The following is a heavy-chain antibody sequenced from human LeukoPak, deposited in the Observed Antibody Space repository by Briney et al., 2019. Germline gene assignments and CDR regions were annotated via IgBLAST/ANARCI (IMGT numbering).Heavy chain of an antibody. CDR3: VKGSGASGYDPLDY. CDR2: ISDSGGST. CDR1: GFPFSSYA. J-gene: IGHJ4*02. V-gene: IGHV3-64D*09. D-gene: IGHD5-12*01. Sequence: GGSLRLSCSASGFPFSSYAMHWVRQAPGKGLEYVSAISDSGGSTYYADSVKGRFTISRDNSKNTLYLQMSSLRAEDTAVYYCVKGSGASGYDPLDYWGQGTLVTVSS.